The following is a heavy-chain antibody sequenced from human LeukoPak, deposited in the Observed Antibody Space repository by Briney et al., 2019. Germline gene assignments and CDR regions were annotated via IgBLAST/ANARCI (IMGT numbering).Heavy chain of an antibody. CDR3: ARDGPLDY. CDR1: GGTFSIYA. V-gene: IGHV1-69*04. Sequence: GASVTVSFKASGGTFSIYAISWVRQAPGQGLGWMGRIIPILGIANYAQKFQGRVTITADKSTNTDYMELSSLRSEDTAVYYCARDGPLDYWGQGTLVTVSS. J-gene: IGHJ4*02. CDR2: IIPILGIA.